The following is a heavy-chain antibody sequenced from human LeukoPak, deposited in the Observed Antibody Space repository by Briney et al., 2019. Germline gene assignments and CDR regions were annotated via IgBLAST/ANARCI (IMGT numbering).Heavy chain of an antibody. D-gene: IGHD3-10*01. CDR3: ARESYGSGSYFGPLYYYYYYMDV. J-gene: IGHJ6*03. CDR2: ISSSGSTI. V-gene: IGHV3-48*03. CDR1: GFTFSSYE. Sequence: PGGSLRLSCAASGFTFSSYEMNWVRQAPGKGLEWVSYISSSGSTIYYADSVKGRFTISRDNAKNSLYLQMNSLRAEDTAVYYCARESYGSGSYFGPLYYYYYYMDVWGKGTTVTISS.